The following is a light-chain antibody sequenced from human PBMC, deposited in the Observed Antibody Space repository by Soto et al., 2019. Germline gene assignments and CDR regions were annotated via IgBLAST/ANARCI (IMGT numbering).Light chain of an antibody. CDR1: QSISAW. Sequence: DIQMTQSPSTLSASLGARVTITCRASQSISAWLAWYQQKPGKAPKLLIYKASTLESGVPSRFSGSGSGTEFTLTISSLQPDDFATYYCQQYNNDASWTFGQGTRVQIK. CDR3: QQYNNDASWT. V-gene: IGKV1-5*03. CDR2: KAS. J-gene: IGKJ1*01.